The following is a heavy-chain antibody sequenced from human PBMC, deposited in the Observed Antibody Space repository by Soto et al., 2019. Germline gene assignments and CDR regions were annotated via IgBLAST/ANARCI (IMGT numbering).Heavy chain of an antibody. V-gene: IGHV4-30-2*01. CDR3: ARGHYYYGMDV. CDR2: IYYSGTT. Sequence: SETLSLTCTVSNGSVSSGTYSWSWVRQPPGKGLEWIGYIYYSGTTYYTPSLKSRLTMSMDRANDHFSLNLTSVTAADTAVYFRARGHYYYGMDVWGQGIPVTVSS. J-gene: IGHJ6*02. CDR1: NGSVSSGTYS.